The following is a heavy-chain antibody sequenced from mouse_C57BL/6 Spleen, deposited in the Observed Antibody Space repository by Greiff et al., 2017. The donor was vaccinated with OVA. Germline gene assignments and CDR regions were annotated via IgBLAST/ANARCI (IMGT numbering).Heavy chain of an antibody. V-gene: IGHV3-1*01. CDR1: GYSITSGYD. CDR3: ARGAYSNYVFAY. CDR2: ISYSGST. Sequence: EVKVEESGPGMVKPSQSLSLTCTVTGYSITSGYDWHWIRHFPGNKLEWMGYISYSGSTNYNPSLKSRISITHDTSKNHFFLKLNSVTTEYTATYYCARGAYSNYVFAYWGQGTLVTVSA. D-gene: IGHD2-5*01. J-gene: IGHJ3*01.